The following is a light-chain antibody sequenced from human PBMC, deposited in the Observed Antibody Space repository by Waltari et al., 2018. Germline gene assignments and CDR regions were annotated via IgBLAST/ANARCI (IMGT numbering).Light chain of an antibody. J-gene: IGKJ4*01. V-gene: IGKV1-5*03. CDR3: QQYNDYFP. CDR1: QDISVW. CDR2: KAS. Sequence: DVRLTQSPSPLSASVGDRVSITCRANQDISVWVAWYQQKPGQAPKLLIYKASTLQNGVPSRFSGSGSGTEFTLTITNLQPDDFATYYCQQYNDYFPFGGGTTVEI.